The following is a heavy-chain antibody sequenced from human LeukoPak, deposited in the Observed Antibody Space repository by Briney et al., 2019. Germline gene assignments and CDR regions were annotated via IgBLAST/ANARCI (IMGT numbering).Heavy chain of an antibody. D-gene: IGHD1-26*01. V-gene: IGHV4-39*01. CDR2: IYYSGST. J-gene: IGHJ4*02. Sequence: SETLSLTCTVSGGSISSSSYYWGWIRQPPGKGLEWIGSIYYSGSTYYNPSLKSRVTISVDTSKNQFSLKLSSVTAADTAVYYCARQKWELLRYFDYWGQGTQVTVSS. CDR3: ARQKWELLRYFDY. CDR1: GGSISSSSYY.